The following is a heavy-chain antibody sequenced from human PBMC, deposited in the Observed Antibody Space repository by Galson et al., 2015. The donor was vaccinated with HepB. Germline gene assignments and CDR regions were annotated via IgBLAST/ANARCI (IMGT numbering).Heavy chain of an antibody. D-gene: IGHD2-21*01. CDR1: GFTFSSYA. Sequence: SLRLSCAASGFTFSSYAMSWVRQAPGKGLEWVSTISGPGATTYYADSVKGRFTISRDNSKNTLYLQMNSLRADDTAVYFCAKDVVAGTRGWSWGQGTLVTVSS. CDR2: ISGPGATT. CDR3: AKDVVAGTRGWS. J-gene: IGHJ5*02. V-gene: IGHV3-23*01.